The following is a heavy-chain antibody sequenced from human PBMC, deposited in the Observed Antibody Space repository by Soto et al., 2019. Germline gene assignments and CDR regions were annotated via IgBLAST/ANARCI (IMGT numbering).Heavy chain of an antibody. V-gene: IGHV3-21*01. Sequence: KPGGSLRLSCAASGFTFSSYSMNWVRQAPGKGLEWVSSISSSSSYIYYADSVKGRFTISRDNAKNSLYLQMNSLRAEDTAVYYCARDSRSSTGMDVWGQGTTVTVSS. CDR2: ISSSSSYI. D-gene: IGHD2-2*01. CDR3: ARDSRSSTGMDV. CDR1: GFTFSSYS. J-gene: IGHJ6*02.